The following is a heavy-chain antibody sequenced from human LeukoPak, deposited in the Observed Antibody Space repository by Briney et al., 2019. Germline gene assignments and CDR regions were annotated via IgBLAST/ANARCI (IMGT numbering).Heavy chain of an antibody. CDR1: GGSISSSSYY. J-gene: IGHJ6*03. CDR2: IYYSGST. Sequence: SETLSLTCTVSGGSISSSSYYWGWIRQPPGKGLEWIGSIYYSGSTYYNPSLKSRVTISVDTSKNQFSLKLSSVTAADTAVYYRARNTYYYDSSGYYYYYYYMDVWGKGTTVTVSS. CDR3: ARNTYYYDSSGYYYYYYYMDV. V-gene: IGHV4-39*07. D-gene: IGHD3-22*01.